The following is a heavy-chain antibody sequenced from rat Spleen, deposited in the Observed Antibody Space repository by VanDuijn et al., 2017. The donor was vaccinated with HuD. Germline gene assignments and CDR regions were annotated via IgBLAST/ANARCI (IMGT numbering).Heavy chain of an antibody. CDR2: ITNTGGGT. D-gene: IGHD3-6*01. Sequence: EVQLVESGGGLVQPGRSLELSCVTSGFTLNNYWMTWIRQAPGKGLEWVASITNTGGGTYYLDSVKGRFTISRNNAKNTLYLQMNSLTSEDTAIYYCTKNWDYWGQGVMVTVSS. CDR1: GFTLNNYW. J-gene: IGHJ2*01. V-gene: IGHV5-31*01. CDR3: TKNWDY.